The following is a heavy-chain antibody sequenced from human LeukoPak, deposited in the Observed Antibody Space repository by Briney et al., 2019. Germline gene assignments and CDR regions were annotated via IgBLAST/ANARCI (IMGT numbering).Heavy chain of an antibody. CDR2: ISGSGGST. CDR1: GFTFSSYA. V-gene: IGHV3-23*01. D-gene: IGHD3-22*01. Sequence: PGGSLRLSCAASGFTFSSYAMSWVRQAPGKGLEWGSAISGSGGSTYYADSVKGRFTISRDNSKNTLYLQMNSLRAEDTAVYYCAKAPPYYYDSSGYYPEYFQHWGQGTLVTVSS. CDR3: AKAPPYYYDSSGYYPEYFQH. J-gene: IGHJ1*01.